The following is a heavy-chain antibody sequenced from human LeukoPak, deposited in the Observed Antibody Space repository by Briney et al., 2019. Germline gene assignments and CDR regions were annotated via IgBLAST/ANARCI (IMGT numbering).Heavy chain of an antibody. CDR2: VNYGGGT. J-gene: IGHJ5*02. V-gene: IGHV4-39*01. CDR1: GDTITSEDYY. CDR3: ARHRRRNNWFDP. Sequence: SETLSLTCTVSGDTITSEDYYCDCIRQPPGKGLEWIGDVNYGGGTYYNPSLKRRVTMSVDTSKNQFSLRLTSVTAADTAVYYCARHRRRNNWFDPWGQGTLVTVSS.